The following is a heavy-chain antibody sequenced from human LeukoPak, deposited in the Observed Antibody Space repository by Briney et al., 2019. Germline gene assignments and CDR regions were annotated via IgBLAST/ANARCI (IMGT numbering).Heavy chain of an antibody. V-gene: IGHV3-9*01. CDR1: GFTFDDYA. CDR2: ISWNSGSI. CDR3: AKDRGGSGSYLPDY. J-gene: IGHJ4*02. Sequence: GGSLRLSCAASGFTFDDYAMHWVRQAPGKGLEWVSGISWNSGSIGYADSVKGRFTISRDNAKNSLYLQMNSLRAEDTALYYCAKDRGGSGSYLPDYWGQGTLVTVSS. D-gene: IGHD1-26*01.